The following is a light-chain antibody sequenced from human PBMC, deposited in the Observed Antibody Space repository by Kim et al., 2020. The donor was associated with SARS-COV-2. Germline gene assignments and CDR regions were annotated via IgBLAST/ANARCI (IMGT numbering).Light chain of an antibody. J-gene: IGLJ1*01. Sequence: SYELTQPPSVSVAPGKTARITCGGNNIGSKSVHWYQQKPGQAPVLVIYGKNNRPSGIPDRFSGSSSGNTASLTITGAQAEDEADYYCNSRDSSGNHFYVFGTGTKVTVL. V-gene: IGLV3-19*01. CDR1: NIGSKS. CDR3: NSRDSSGNHFYV. CDR2: GKN.